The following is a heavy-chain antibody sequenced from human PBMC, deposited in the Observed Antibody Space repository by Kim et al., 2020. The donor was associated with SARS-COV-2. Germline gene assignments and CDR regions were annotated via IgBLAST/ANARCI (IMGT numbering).Heavy chain of an antibody. D-gene: IGHD3-10*01. CDR2: IKSKTDGGTT. CDR1: GFTFSNAW. J-gene: IGHJ4*02. Sequence: GGSLRLSCAASGFTFSNAWMSWVRQAPGKGLEWVGRIKSKTDGGTTDYAAPVKGRFTISRDDSKNTLYLQMNSLKTEDTAVYYCTTTKKLWFGELLDYWGQGTLVTVSS. CDR3: TTTKKLWFGELLDY. V-gene: IGHV3-15*01.